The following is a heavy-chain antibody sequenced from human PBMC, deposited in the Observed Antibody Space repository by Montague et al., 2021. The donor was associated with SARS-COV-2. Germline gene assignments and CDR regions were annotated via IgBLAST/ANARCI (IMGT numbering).Heavy chain of an antibody. CDR3: ARGMIRGVTTPFDY. V-gene: IGHV4-39*02. J-gene: IGHJ4*02. CDR2: IYYSGTT. Sequence: ETLSLTCSVSSGSIISSGYYWGWIRQPPGKELEWVGNIYYSGTTYYNPSLQSRGTISVDTSKNHLSLRLSSVSAADTAVYFCARGMIRGVTTPFDYWGQGSQVTVSS. CDR1: SGSIISSGYY. D-gene: IGHD3-10*01.